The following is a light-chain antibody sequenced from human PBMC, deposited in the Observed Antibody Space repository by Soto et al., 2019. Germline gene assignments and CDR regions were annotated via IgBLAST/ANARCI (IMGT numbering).Light chain of an antibody. J-gene: IGLJ1*01. Sequence: QSVLTPPPPRSGAPGQSVTLSCTGNSNDVGGYNYVSWYQQHPGKAPKLMIYDVSKRPSGVPDRFSGSKSGNTASLTISGLQAEDEADYYCCSYAGSYTYVFGTGTKVTVL. V-gene: IGLV2-11*01. CDR1: SNDVGGYNY. CDR2: DVS. CDR3: CSYAGSYTYV.